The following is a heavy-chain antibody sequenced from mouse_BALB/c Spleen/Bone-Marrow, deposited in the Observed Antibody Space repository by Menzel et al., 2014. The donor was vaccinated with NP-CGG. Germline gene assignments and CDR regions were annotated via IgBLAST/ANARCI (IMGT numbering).Heavy chain of an antibody. CDR3: ARSGYYGSSYFDY. Sequence: EVQLQQSGPELVEPGASVKISCKASGYSFTGYFMSWVMQSHGKSLEWIGRINPYNGDTFYNQKFKGKATLTVDKSSSTAHMELRSLASEDSAVYYCARSGYYGSSYFDYWGQGTTLTVSS. CDR1: GYSFTGYF. J-gene: IGHJ2*01. CDR2: INPYNGDT. V-gene: IGHV1-20*02. D-gene: IGHD1-1*01.